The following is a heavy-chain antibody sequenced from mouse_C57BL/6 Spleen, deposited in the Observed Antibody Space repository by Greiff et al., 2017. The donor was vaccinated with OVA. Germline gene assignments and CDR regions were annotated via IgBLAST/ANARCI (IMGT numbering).Heavy chain of an antibody. CDR3: ARSSYYYGRFAY. CDR2: IHPNSGST. D-gene: IGHD1-1*01. CDR1: GYTFTSYW. V-gene: IGHV1-64*01. Sequence: QVQLQQPGAELVKPGASVKLSCKASGYTFTSYWMHWVKQRPGQGLEWIGMIHPNSGSTNYNEKFKSKATLTVDKSSSTAYMQRSSLTSEDSAVYYCARSSYYYGRFAYWGQGTLVTVSA. J-gene: IGHJ3*01.